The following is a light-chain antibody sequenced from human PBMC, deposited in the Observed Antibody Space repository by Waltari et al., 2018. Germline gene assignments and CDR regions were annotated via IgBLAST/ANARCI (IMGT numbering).Light chain of an antibody. J-gene: IGKJ1*01. CDR2: KTS. V-gene: IGKV1-5*03. CDR3: QQYNSLWT. Sequence: DVQMTQSPSTLTASVGDRVTITCRASQSINSWLAWYQQKPGKAPKVLIYKTSSLESGVPSRFSGSGSGTEFTLTISSLQPDDFATYYCQQYNSLWTFGQGTKV. CDR1: QSINSW.